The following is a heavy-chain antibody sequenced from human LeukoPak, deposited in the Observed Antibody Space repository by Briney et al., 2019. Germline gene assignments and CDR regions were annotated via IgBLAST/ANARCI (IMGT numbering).Heavy chain of an antibody. V-gene: IGHV3-21*01. CDR3: ARDLSPTIFGVVILDY. J-gene: IGHJ4*02. D-gene: IGHD3-3*01. CDR1: GFTFSSYS. CDR2: ISSSSSYI. Sequence: GGSLRLSSAASGFTFSSYSMNWVRQAPGKGLEWVSSISSSSSYIYYADSVKGRFTISRDNAKNSLYLQMNSLRAEDTAVYYCARDLSPTIFGVVILDYWGQGTLVTVSS.